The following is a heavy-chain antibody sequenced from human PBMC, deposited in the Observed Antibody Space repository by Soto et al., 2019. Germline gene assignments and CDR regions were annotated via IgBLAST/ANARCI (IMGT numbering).Heavy chain of an antibody. CDR2: IIPIFGTA. CDR3: ARRYCSGGSCSPYGMDV. J-gene: IGHJ6*02. CDR1: GGTFSSYT. V-gene: IGHV1-69*12. Sequence: QVQLVQSGAEVKKPGSSVKVSCKASGGTFSSYTISWVRQAPEQGLEWMGGIIPIFGTANYAQKFQGRVTITADESTSTAYMELSSLRSEDTAVYYCARRYCSGGSCSPYGMDVWGQGTTVTVSS. D-gene: IGHD2-15*01.